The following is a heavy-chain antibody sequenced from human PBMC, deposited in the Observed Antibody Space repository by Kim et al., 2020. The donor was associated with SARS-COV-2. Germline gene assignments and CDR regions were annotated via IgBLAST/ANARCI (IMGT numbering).Heavy chain of an antibody. CDR3: ATVRLWFGELRDYYYYYGMDV. CDR2: FDPEDGET. CDR1: GYTLTELS. D-gene: IGHD3-10*01. Sequence: ASVKVSCKVSGYTLTELSMHWVRQAPRKGLEWMGGFDPEDGETIYAQKFQGRVTMTEDTSTDTAYMELSSLRSEDTAVYYCATVRLWFGELRDYYYYYGMDVWGQGTTVTVSS. V-gene: IGHV1-24*01. J-gene: IGHJ6*02.